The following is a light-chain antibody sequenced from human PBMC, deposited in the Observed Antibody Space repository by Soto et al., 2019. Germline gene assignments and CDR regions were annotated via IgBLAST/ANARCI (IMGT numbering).Light chain of an antibody. CDR2: KAS. CDR3: QQYDASPLT. Sequence: DIPMTQSPTTLSASVGDRAIITCRASQTVRNWLAWFQQKPGEAPKLLIYKASRLESVVSSRFSGSGYATDFTLTITNLVPGDSATYFCQQYDASPLTFGQGTKLEIK. CDR1: QTVRNW. J-gene: IGKJ2*01. V-gene: IGKV1-5*03.